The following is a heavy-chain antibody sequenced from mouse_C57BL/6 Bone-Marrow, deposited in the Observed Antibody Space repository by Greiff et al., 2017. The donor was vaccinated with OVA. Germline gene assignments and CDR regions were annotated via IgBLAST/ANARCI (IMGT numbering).Heavy chain of an antibody. CDR2: IDPENGDT. CDR1: GFNIKDDY. V-gene: IGHV14-4*01. CDR3: TTSGLYYFDY. Sequence: VQLQQSGAELVRPGASVKLSCTASGFNIKDDYMHWVKQRPEQGLEWIGWIDPENGDTEYASKFQGKATITADTSSNTAYLQLSSLTSEDTAVYYCTTSGLYYFDYWGQGTTLTVSS. J-gene: IGHJ2*01.